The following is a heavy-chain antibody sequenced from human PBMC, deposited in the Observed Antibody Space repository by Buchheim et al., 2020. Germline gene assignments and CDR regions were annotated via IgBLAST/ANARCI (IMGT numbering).Heavy chain of an antibody. J-gene: IGHJ6*02. CDR2: IYYSGRT. D-gene: IGHD6-13*01. CDR3: AREAAAVAGGMDV. V-gene: IGHV4-30-4*07. Sequence: QVQLQESGPGLVKPPQTLSLTCAVSGGSITSSGYSWSWIRQPPGKGLEWISYIYYSGRTDFNPSLRSRVTISIEMSKNQFSLKLSSVTAADTAVYYCAREAAAVAGGMDVWGQGTT. CDR1: GGSITSSGYS.